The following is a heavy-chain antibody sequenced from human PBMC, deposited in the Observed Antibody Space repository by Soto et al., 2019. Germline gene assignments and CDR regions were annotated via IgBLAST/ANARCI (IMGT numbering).Heavy chain of an antibody. V-gene: IGHV4-39*01. D-gene: IGHD2-15*01. CDR3: ARHVVVVAASELDY. CDR1: GGSISSSSYY. Sequence: SETLSLTCTVSGGSISSSSYYWGWIRQPPGKGLEWIGSIYYSGSTYYNPSLKSRVTISVDTSKNQFSLKLSSVTAADTAVYYCARHVVVVAASELDYWGQGTLVTVSS. J-gene: IGHJ4*02. CDR2: IYYSGST.